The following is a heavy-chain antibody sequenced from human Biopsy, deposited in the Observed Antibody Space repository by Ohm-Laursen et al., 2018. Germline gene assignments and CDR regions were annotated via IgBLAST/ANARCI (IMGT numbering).Heavy chain of an antibody. D-gene: IGHD2-21*02. V-gene: IGHV3-9*01. Sequence: SLRLSCAASGFTFDDYAMYWVRQAPGKGLEWVSGISWNSGSKGYADSVKGRFSIFRDNAKHSLYLQMNSLRAEDTALYYCAKDLGQVTAAIGYWGQGTLVTVSS. CDR2: ISWNSGSK. J-gene: IGHJ4*02. CDR3: AKDLGQVTAAIGY. CDR1: GFTFDDYA.